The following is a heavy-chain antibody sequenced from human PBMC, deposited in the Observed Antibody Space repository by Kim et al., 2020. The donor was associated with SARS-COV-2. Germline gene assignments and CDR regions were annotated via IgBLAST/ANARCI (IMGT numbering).Heavy chain of an antibody. CDR2: IWYDGSNK. CDR3: ARAVGAYDWFDP. V-gene: IGHV3-33*01. CDR1: GFTFSSYG. Sequence: GGSLRLSCAASGFTFSSYGMHWVRQAPGKGLEWVAVIWYDGSNKYYEDSVKGRFTISRDNSKNTLYLQMNSLRAEDTAVYYCARAVGAYDWFDPWGQGTLVTVSS. J-gene: IGHJ5*02. D-gene: IGHD1-26*01.